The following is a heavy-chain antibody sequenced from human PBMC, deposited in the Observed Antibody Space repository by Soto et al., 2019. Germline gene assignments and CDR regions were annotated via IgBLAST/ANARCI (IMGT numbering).Heavy chain of an antibody. D-gene: IGHD4-17*01. CDR2: IYYSGST. Sequence: PSETLSLTCTVSGGSISSYYWSWIRQPPGKGLEWIGYIYYSGSTNYNPSLKSRVTISVDTSKNQFSLKLSSVTAADTAVYYCASQRTGLRRLLLSVRRLHYYYYGMDVWGQGTTVTVSS. V-gene: IGHV4-59*01. CDR1: GGSISSYY. CDR3: ASQRTGLRRLLLSVRRLHYYYYGMDV. J-gene: IGHJ6*02.